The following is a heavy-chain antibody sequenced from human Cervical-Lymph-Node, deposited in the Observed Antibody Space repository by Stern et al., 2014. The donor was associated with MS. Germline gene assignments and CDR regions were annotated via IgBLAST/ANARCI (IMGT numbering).Heavy chain of an antibody. CDR3: ARGGALDY. CDR2: LSYDGKKA. V-gene: IGHV3-30*04. D-gene: IGHD3-16*01. J-gene: IGHJ4*02. CDR1: GFTFNHYA. Sequence: MQLVESGGGVVQPGRSLRLSCAASGFTFNHYAMHWVRPAPGKGLDLLSILSYDGKKAAYSDSVKGRFNVSRDNSKNTLFLQMSGLTSGDTGVYYCARGGALDYWGQGALVTVSS.